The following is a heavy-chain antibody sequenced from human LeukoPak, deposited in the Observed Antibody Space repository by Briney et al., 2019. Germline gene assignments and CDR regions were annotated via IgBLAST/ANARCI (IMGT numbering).Heavy chain of an antibody. Sequence: WASVKVSCKVSGYTLTELSMHWVRQAPGKGLEWMGGFDPEDGETIYAQKFQGRVTMTEDTSTDTAYMELSSLRSEDTAVYYCARDLLVLAAQTHFDYWGQGTLVTVSS. CDR2: FDPEDGET. CDR1: GYTLTELS. J-gene: IGHJ4*02. CDR3: ARDLLVLAAQTHFDY. D-gene: IGHD6-6*01. V-gene: IGHV1-24*01.